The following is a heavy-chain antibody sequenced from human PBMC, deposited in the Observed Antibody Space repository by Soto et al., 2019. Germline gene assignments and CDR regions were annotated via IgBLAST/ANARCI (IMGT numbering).Heavy chain of an antibody. CDR2: IYYSGST. Sequence: QVQLQESGPGLVKPSETLSLTCTVSGGSISSYYWSWIRQPPGKGLEWIGYIYYSGSTNYNPSLKRRVTIAVDTSKNQFSLKLSSVTAADTAVYYCARARTGTTFDYWGQGTLVTVSS. V-gene: IGHV4-59*01. CDR3: ARARTGTTFDY. CDR1: GGSISSYY. D-gene: IGHD1-1*01. J-gene: IGHJ4*02.